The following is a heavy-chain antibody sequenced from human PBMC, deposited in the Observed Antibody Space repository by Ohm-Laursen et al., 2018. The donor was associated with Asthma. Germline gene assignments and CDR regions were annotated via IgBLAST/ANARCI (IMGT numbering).Heavy chain of an antibody. J-gene: IGHJ6*02. V-gene: IGHV1-18*04. CDR1: GYTFSSYG. CDR2: ISAYNGNT. CDR3: AREGGPIAVAGLDYYYYGMDV. Sequence: GASVKVSCKASGYTFSSYGISWVRQAPGQGLEWMGWISAYNGNTNYAQKLQGRVTMTTDTSTSTAYMELRSLRSDDTAVYYCAREGGPIAVAGLDYYYYGMDVWGQGTTVTVSS. D-gene: IGHD6-19*01.